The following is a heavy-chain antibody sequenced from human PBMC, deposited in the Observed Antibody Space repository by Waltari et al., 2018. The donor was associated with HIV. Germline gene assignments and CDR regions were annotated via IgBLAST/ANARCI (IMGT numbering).Heavy chain of an antibody. D-gene: IGHD2-15*01. Sequence: VQLVVSGGGLVQPGVSLRLPCAASGFIFRACAIHWVRQAPGKGLEWVAVISRDGSSKYYADSVQGRFTISRDNSKNSLHLHMNSLRPKDTAVYYCAREGIVAAPFDFWGLGTLVTVSS. CDR3: AREGIVAAPFDF. CDR2: ISRDGSSK. J-gene: IGHJ4*02. CDR1: GFIFRACA. V-gene: IGHV3-30*01.